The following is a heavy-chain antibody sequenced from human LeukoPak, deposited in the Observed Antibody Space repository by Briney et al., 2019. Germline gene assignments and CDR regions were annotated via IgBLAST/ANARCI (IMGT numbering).Heavy chain of an antibody. CDR1: GFTFSSYG. D-gene: IGHD6-13*01. Sequence: GSLRLSCAASGFTFSSYGMHWVRQAPGKGLEWVAVISYDGSNKYYADSVKGRFTISRDNSKNTLYLQMNSLRAEDTAVYYCAKEGDSSSWYSTGYYYYYGMDVWGQGTTVTVSS. CDR2: ISYDGSNK. J-gene: IGHJ6*02. CDR3: AKEGDSSSWYSTGYYYYYGMDV. V-gene: IGHV3-30*18.